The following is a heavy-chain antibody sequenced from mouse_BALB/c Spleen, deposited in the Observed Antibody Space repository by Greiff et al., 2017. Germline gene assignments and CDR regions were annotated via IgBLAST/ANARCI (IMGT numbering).Heavy chain of an antibody. CDR3: ARYYYDNGYFDY. J-gene: IGHJ2*01. Sequence: EVKVVESGPSLVKPSQTLSLTCSVTGDSITSGYWNWIRKFPGNKLEYMGYISYSGSTYYNPSLKSRISITRDTSKNQYYLQLNSVTTENTATYYCARYYYDNGYFDYWGQGTTLTVSS. D-gene: IGHD2-4*01. V-gene: IGHV3-8*02. CDR1: GDSITSGY. CDR2: ISYSGST.